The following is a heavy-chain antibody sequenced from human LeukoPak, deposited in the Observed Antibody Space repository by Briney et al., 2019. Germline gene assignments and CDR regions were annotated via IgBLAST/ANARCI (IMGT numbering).Heavy chain of an antibody. V-gene: IGHV1-18*01. CDR1: GYTFTSYG. Sequence: ASVKVSCKASGYTFTSYGISWLRQAPGQGREGMGWISAYNGNTNYVQKLQGRVTMTTDTSTSTAYMELRSLTSDDTAVYYCARDDKVVAIDDYYYGMDVWGQGTTVTVSS. J-gene: IGHJ6*02. CDR3: ARDDKVVAIDDYYYGMDV. D-gene: IGHD2-2*01. CDR2: ISAYNGNT.